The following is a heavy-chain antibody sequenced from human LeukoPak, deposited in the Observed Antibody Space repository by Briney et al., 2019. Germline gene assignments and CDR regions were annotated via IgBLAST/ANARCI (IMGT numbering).Heavy chain of an antibody. Sequence: PGGSLRPSSAASGFTFSSYSMNWVRQAPGKGLEWIGSIYYSGSTYYNPSLKSRVTISIITSKNQFSLKLSSVTATDTALYYCARRIAVTGSFDYWGQGTLVTVSS. V-gene: IGHV4-38-2*01. J-gene: IGHJ4*02. CDR3: ARRIAVTGSFDY. D-gene: IGHD6-19*01. CDR2: IYYSGST. CDR1: GFTFSSYS.